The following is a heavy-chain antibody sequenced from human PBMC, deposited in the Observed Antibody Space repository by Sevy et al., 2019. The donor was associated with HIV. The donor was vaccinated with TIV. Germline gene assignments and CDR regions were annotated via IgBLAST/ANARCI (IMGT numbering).Heavy chain of an antibody. V-gene: IGHV3-9*01. CDR2: ISWNSGSI. CDR1: GFTFDDYA. CDR3: AKDMISSSWRGAFDI. Sequence: GGSPRLSCAASGFTFDDYAMHWVRQAPGKGLEWVSGISWNSGSIGYADSVKGRFTISRDNAKNSLYLQMNSLRAEDTALYYCAKDMISSSWRGAFDIWGQGTMVTVSS. J-gene: IGHJ3*02. D-gene: IGHD6-13*01.